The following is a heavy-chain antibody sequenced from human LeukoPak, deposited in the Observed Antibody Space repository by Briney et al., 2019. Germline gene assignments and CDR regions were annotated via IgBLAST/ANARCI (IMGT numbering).Heavy chain of an antibody. D-gene: IGHD7-27*01. J-gene: IGHJ6*02. Sequence: QPGGSLRLSCAASGFTFRTSGMHWVRQAPGKRPEWLAVISYDGNEKYYADSVKGRFIISRDNSTDTLDLQMNSLKVDDTAVYYCANALTGDPRLLDPLLDVWGQGTTVTVSS. CDR2: ISYDGNEK. V-gene: IGHV3-30*18. CDR1: GFTFRTSG. CDR3: ANALTGDPRLLDPLLDV.